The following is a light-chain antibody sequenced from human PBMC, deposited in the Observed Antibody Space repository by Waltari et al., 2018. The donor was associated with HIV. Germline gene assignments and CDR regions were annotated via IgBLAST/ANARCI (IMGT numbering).Light chain of an antibody. CDR3: SSYTSGTTWV. CDR1: SSDIGGYNY. V-gene: IGLV2-14*01. CDR2: EVS. Sequence: QSALTQPASVSGSPGQSITISCTGTSSDIGGYNYVSWHQHHPGRAPKLIIFEVSNRPSGVSNRFSGSKSGYTASLIISGLLAEDDADYYCSSYTSGTTWVFGGGTKLTVL. J-gene: IGLJ3*02.